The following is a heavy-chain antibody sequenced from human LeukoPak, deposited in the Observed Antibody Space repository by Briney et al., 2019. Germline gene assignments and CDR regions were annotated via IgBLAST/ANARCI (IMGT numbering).Heavy chain of an antibody. CDR3: ARFKAVAGTGPFDY. J-gene: IGHJ4*02. D-gene: IGHD6-19*01. V-gene: IGHV1-69*13. Sequence: EASVKVSCKASGGTFSSYAISWVRQAPGQGLEWMGGIIPIFGTANYAQKFQGRVTITADESTSTAYMELSSLRSEDTAVYYCARFKAVAGTGPFDYWGQGTLVTVSS. CDR2: IIPIFGTA. CDR1: GGTFSSYA.